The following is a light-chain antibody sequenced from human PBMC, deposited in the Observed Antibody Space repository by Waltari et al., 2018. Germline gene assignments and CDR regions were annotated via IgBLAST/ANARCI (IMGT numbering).Light chain of an antibody. CDR3: SSYAGSSKGV. CDR2: AVS. J-gene: IGLJ2*01. V-gene: IGLV2-23*02. CDR1: SRDVGNYKR. Sequence: QSALTQPASVSGSPGPSITLSCTGTSRDVGNYKRVSWYQQHPGKAPNLMIYAVSKRPSGVSERFSGSKSGDMASLTISGLQPEDEAEYFCSSYAGSSKGVFGGGTKVTVL.